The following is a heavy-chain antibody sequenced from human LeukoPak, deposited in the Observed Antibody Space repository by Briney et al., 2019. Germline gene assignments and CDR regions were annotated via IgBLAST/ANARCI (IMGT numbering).Heavy chain of an antibody. CDR1: GYSISSGYY. Sequence: SEXLSLTCTVSGYSISSGYYWGWIRQPPGKGLEWIGSIYHSGSTYYNPSLKSRVTISVDTSKNQFSLKLSSVTAADTAVYYCARDPRSKAFDIWGQGTMVTVSS. J-gene: IGHJ3*02. CDR3: ARDPRSKAFDI. CDR2: IYHSGST. D-gene: IGHD2-2*01. V-gene: IGHV4-38-2*02.